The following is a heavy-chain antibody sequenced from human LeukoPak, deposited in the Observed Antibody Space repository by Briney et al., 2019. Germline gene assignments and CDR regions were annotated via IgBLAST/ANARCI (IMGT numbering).Heavy chain of an antibody. V-gene: IGHV7-4-1*02. D-gene: IGHD3-10*01. J-gene: IGHJ4*02. CDR2: INTNTGNP. Sequence: ASVKVSCKASGYTFSGYYIHWVRQAPGQGLEWMGWINTNTGNPTYAQGFTGRFVFSLDTSVSTAYLQISSLKAEDTAVYYCARDVRLLWFGEPTINYWGQGTLVTVSS. CDR1: GYTFSGYY. CDR3: ARDVRLLWFGEPTINY.